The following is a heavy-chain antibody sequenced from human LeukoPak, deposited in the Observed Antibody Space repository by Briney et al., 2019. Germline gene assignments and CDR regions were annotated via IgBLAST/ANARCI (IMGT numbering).Heavy chain of an antibody. CDR2: ISYDGSTK. J-gene: IGHJ4*02. CDR3: AKVRWAARRDGYNELDY. V-gene: IGHV3-30*18. D-gene: IGHD5-24*01. Sequence: GRSLRLSCAASGFTFSRYGMHWVRQAPGKGLVWVAVISYDGSTKFYADSAKGRFTISRDNSKNTLYLQMNSLRDEDTAVYYCAKVRWAARRDGYNELDYWGQGTLATVSS. CDR1: GFTFSRYG.